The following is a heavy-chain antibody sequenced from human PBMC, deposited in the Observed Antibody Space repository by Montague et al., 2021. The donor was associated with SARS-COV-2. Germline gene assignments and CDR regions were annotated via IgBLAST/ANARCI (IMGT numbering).Heavy chain of an antibody. CDR1: GFTFSSYS. Sequence: SLRLSCAASGFTFSSYSMNWVRQAPGKGLEWVSSISSISSYSYYSDSVKVRFTISRDNAKNSLYLQMNSLRAEDTAVYYCARGYDFWSGGYYYYYGMDVWGQGTTVTVSS. J-gene: IGHJ6*02. CDR3: ARGYDFWSGGYYYYYGMDV. D-gene: IGHD3-3*01. CDR2: ISSISSYS. V-gene: IGHV3-21*01.